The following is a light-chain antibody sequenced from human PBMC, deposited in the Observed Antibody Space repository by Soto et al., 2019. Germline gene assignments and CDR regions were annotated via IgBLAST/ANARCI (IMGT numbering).Light chain of an antibody. CDR2: SNT. Sequence: QSVLTQPPSASGTPGQTIAISCSGGSSNIGSHTVNWYQQLPGTAPRLLIYSNTQRPSGVPDRFSGSKSGTSASLAISGLQSEYDGDYYCAAWDDSLNGVVFGGGTKLTVL. CDR3: AAWDDSLNGVV. V-gene: IGLV1-44*01. J-gene: IGLJ2*01. CDR1: SSNIGSHT.